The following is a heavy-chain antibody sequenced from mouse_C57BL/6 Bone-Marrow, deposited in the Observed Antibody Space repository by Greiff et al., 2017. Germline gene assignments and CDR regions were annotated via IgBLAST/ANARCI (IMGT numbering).Heavy chain of an antibody. CDR1: GFTFSDFY. V-gene: IGHV7-1*01. CDR2: SRNKANDYTT. CDR3: ARDALLYFDV. D-gene: IGHD2-3*01. Sequence: EVQVVESGGGLVQSGRSLRLSCATSGFTFSDFYMEWVRQAPGKGLEWIAASRNKANDYTTEYSASVKGRFIVSRDTSQSILYLQMNALRAEDTAIYYCARDALLYFDVWGTGATVTVSS. J-gene: IGHJ1*03.